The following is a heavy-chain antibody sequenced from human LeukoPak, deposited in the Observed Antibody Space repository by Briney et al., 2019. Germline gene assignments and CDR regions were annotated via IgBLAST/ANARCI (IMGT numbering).Heavy chain of an antibody. V-gene: IGHV4-59*01. CDR3: ARGTPSYDFWSGYRAFDI. CDR2: IYYSGST. J-gene: IGHJ3*02. D-gene: IGHD3-3*01. Sequence: SETLSLTCTVSGGSISSYYWSWIRQPPGKGLEWIGYIYYSGSTNYNPSLKSRVTISVDTSKNQFSLKLSSVTAADTAVYYCARGTPSYDFWSGYRAFDIWGQGTMVTVSS. CDR1: GGSISSYY.